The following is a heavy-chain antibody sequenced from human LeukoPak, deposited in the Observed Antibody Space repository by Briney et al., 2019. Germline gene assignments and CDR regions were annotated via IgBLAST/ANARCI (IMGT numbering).Heavy chain of an antibody. CDR2: ISGSGGST. V-gene: IGHV3-23*01. D-gene: IGHD5-12*01. Sequence: GGSLRLSCAASGFTFSSYAMSWVRQAPGKGLEWVSAISGSGGSTYYADSVKGRFTISRDNSKNTLYLQMNGLRAEDTAVYYCAKGIIVATIAWFDPWGQGTLVTVSS. CDR3: AKGIIVATIAWFDP. J-gene: IGHJ5*02. CDR1: GFTFSSYA.